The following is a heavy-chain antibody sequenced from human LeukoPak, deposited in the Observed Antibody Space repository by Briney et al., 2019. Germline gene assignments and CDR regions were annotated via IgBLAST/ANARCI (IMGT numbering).Heavy chain of an antibody. Sequence: ASVRVSCKTSGYTFTDYYLHWLRQAPGQGLEWMGWVNPKSGATNYAQRFQGRVTMTWQTSISTGNMELSSLRSDDTAVYYCARAYEYGWFDPWGQGTLVTVSS. CDR2: VNPKSGAT. CDR1: GYTFTDYY. J-gene: IGHJ5*02. V-gene: IGHV1-2*02. CDR3: ARAYEYGWFDP. D-gene: IGHD4/OR15-4a*01.